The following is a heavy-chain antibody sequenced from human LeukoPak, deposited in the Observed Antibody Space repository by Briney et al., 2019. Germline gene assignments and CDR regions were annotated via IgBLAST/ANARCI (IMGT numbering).Heavy chain of an antibody. CDR1: SYTFTNYA. CDR3: ARDGIYCSGSSCYPVEIDY. J-gene: IGHJ4*02. D-gene: IGHD2-15*01. CDR2: INPNSGGT. Sequence: ASVKVSCKASSYTFTNYAFTWVRQAPGQGLEWMGWINPNSGGTNYAQKFQGRVTMTRDTSISTAYMELSRLRSDDTAVYYCARDGIYCSGSSCYPVEIDYWGQGTLVTVSS. V-gene: IGHV1-2*02.